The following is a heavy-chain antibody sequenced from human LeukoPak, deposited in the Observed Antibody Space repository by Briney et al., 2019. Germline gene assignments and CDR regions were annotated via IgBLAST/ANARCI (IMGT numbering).Heavy chain of an antibody. CDR1: GFTFSSYG. Sequence: GGSLRLSCAASGFTFSSYGMSWVRQAPGKGLEWVPAISGSGGSTYYADSVKGRFTISRDNAKNSLYLQMNSLRAEDTAVYYCARDLDGIFDYWGQGTLVTVSS. V-gene: IGHV3-23*01. CDR2: ISGSGGST. J-gene: IGHJ4*02. D-gene: IGHD3-9*01. CDR3: ARDLDGIFDY.